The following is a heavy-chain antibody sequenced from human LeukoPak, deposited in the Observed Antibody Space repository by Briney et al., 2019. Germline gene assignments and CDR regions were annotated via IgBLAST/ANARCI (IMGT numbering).Heavy chain of an antibody. CDR1: GYTFTGYY. Sequence: SCKASGYTFTGYYMHWVRQAPGKGLEWVAVISYDGSNKYYADSVKGRFTISRDNSKNTLYLQMNSLRAEDTAVYYCASTLRYFDWLFGFDYWGQGTLVTVSS. CDR3: ASTLRYFDWLFGFDY. J-gene: IGHJ4*02. V-gene: IGHV3-30*04. CDR2: ISYDGSNK. D-gene: IGHD3-9*01.